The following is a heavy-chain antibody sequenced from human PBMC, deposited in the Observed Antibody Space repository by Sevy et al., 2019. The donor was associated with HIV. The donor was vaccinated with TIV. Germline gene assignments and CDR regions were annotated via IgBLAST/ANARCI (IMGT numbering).Heavy chain of an antibody. J-gene: IGHJ4*02. CDR3: TRWKAAQSIFDY. CDR2: LKSDVYGGTV. Sequence: GGSLRLSCTASGFTFGDYCMSWVRQAPGKGLEWVAFLKSDVYGGTVDHAASVRGRFVISRDESKTIAYLQMNDLKTEDTGVYYCTRWKAAQSIFDYWGQVALVTCSS. D-gene: IGHD6-13*01. CDR1: GFTFGDYC. V-gene: IGHV3-49*04.